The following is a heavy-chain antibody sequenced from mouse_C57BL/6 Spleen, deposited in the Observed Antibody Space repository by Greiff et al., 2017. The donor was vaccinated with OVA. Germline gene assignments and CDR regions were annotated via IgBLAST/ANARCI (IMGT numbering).Heavy chain of an antibody. V-gene: IGHV1-22*01. Sequence: VQLQQSGPELVKPGASVKMSCKASGYTFPDYNMHWVKPSPGKSLEWLGYINPNNGGTSYNQKFKGKATLTVNKSSSTAYRELRSLTSEESAVYYCARGGPLTGTGAMDYWGQGTSVTVSS. CDR2: INPNNGGT. D-gene: IGHD4-1*01. CDR1: GYTFPDYN. J-gene: IGHJ4*01. CDR3: ARGGPLTGTGAMDY.